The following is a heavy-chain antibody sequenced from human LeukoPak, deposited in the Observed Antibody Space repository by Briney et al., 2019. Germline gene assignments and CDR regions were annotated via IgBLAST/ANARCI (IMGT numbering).Heavy chain of an antibody. V-gene: IGHV3-NL1*01. CDR2: ISGGEIST. CDR1: GFTFSSYG. Sequence: SGGSLRLSCAASGFTFSSYGMHWVRQAPGKGLEWVSDISGGEISTYYADSVRGWFTISRDNSRNTLSLQMNSLGAQDTAVYYCANLGTYDSRGYYFLFDSWGRGTRVTVSS. D-gene: IGHD3-22*01. J-gene: IGHJ4*02. CDR3: ANLGTYDSRGYYFLFDS.